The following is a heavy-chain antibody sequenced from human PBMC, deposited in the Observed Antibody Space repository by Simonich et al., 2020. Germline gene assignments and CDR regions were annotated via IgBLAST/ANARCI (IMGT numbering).Heavy chain of an antibody. CDR1: GFTFSSYA. CDR3: AREDITGDAFDI. Sequence: QVQLVESGGGVVQPGRSLRLSCAASGFTFSSYAMQCVRQAQGKGLVWVAVISYDGSNKYYADSVKGRFTISRDNSKNTLYLQMNSLRAEDTAVYYCAREDITGDAFDIWGQGTMVTVSS. CDR2: ISYDGSNK. D-gene: IGHD1-20*01. V-gene: IGHV3-30*07. J-gene: IGHJ3*02.